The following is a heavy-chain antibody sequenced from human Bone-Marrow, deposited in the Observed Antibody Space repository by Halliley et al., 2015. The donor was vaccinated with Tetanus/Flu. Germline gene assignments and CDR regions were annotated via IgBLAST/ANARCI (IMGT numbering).Heavy chain of an antibody. Sequence: YDGSKKYYADSVKGRFPTSRDNAKNTLYLQMNILRLEDTAVYYCARASYDILTGYYGWLDVWGQGTTVTVSS. D-gene: IGHD3-9*01. CDR2: YDGSKK. CDR3: ARASYDILTGYYGWLDV. V-gene: IGHV3-30-3*01. J-gene: IGHJ6*02.